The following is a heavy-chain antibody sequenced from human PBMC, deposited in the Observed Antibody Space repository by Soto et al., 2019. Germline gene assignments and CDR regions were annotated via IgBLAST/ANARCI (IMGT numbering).Heavy chain of an antibody. CDR2: ISSSSSYI. Sequence: GGSLRLSXAASGFTFSSYSMNWVRQAPGKGLEWVSSISSSSSYIYYADSVKGRFTISRDNAKNSLYLQMNSLRAEDTAVYYCARDIITTPDNFDYWGQGTLVTVS. J-gene: IGHJ4*02. D-gene: IGHD4-4*01. V-gene: IGHV3-21*01. CDR3: ARDIITTPDNFDY. CDR1: GFTFSSYS.